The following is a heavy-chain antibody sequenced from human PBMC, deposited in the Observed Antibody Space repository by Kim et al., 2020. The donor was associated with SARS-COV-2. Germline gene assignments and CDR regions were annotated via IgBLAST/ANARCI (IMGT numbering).Heavy chain of an antibody. D-gene: IGHD5-18*01. Sequence: SVKVSCKASGGTFSSYAISWVRQAPGQGLEWMGGIIPIFGTANYAQKFQGRVTITADESTSTAYMELSSLRSEDPAVYYCAREHTAMGQTHLDHWGQGTLGTVPS. V-gene: IGHV1-69*13. CDR2: IIPIFGTA. CDR3: AREHTAMGQTHLDH. J-gene: IGHJ4*02. CDR1: GGTFSSYA.